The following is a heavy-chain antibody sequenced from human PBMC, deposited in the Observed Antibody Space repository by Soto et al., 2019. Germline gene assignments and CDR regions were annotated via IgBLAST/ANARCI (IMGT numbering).Heavy chain of an antibody. CDR2: IKQDGREK. CDR1: GFTFSSFW. V-gene: IGHV3-7*01. CDR3: ARPLGWRDAFDS. J-gene: IGHJ3*02. Sequence: GGSLRLSCAASGFTFSSFWMGWVRQAPGKGLEWVANIKQDGREKYYVDSVKGRFTISRDNAKNSLFLQMDTLTAEDTAVYYCARPLGWRDAFDSWARGTMVTVSS. D-gene: IGHD2-15*01.